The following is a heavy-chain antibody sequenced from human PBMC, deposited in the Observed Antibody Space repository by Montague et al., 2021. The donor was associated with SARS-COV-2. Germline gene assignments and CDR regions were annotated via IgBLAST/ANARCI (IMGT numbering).Heavy chain of an antibody. V-gene: IGHV4-59*08. CDR3: ARRGRKLLPVATTIGGFDI. CDR1: GSSVRSYF. D-gene: IGHD5-12*01. J-gene: IGHJ3*02. CDR2: IYDSGST. Sequence: SETLSLTCIVSGSSVRSYFWSWIRQPPGKGLEWIGNIYDSGSTNYNPSLKSRVTISVDTSKNHFSLKLSSVTAADTAVYYCARRGRKLLPVATTIGGFDIWGQGTMVTVSS.